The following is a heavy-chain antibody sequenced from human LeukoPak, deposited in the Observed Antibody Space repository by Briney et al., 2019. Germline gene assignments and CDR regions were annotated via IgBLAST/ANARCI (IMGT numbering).Heavy chain of an antibody. CDR3: ARDYADYVGYFFFDY. CDR2: ISGGGETT. D-gene: IGHD4-17*01. CDR1: GFTFNNYA. Sequence: PGGSLRLSCAASGFTFNNYAMNWVRQAPGKGLEWVSSISGGGETTYYADSAKGRFTISRDNSQNTLYLQMKSLRAEDTAVYYCARDYADYVGYFFFDYWGQGTLVTVSS. V-gene: IGHV3-23*01. J-gene: IGHJ4*02.